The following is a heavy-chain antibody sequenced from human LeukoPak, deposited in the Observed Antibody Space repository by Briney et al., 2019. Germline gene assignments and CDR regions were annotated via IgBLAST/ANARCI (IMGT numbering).Heavy chain of an antibody. CDR2: MNPNSGNT. V-gene: IGHV1-8*01. Sequence: GAPVKVSCKASGYTFTSYDINWVRQATGQGLEWMGWMNPNSGNTGYAQKFQGRVTMTRNTSISTAYMELSSLRSEDTAVYYCARYCSGGSCYSLSLDYWGQGTLVTVSS. CDR1: GYTFTSYD. CDR3: ARYCSGGSCYSLSLDY. D-gene: IGHD2-15*01. J-gene: IGHJ4*02.